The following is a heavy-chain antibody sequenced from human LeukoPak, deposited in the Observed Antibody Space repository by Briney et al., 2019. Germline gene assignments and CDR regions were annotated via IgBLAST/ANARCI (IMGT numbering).Heavy chain of an antibody. CDR2: INDDGSDT. D-gene: IGHD2-15*01. J-gene: IGHJ5*02. Sequence: PGGSLRLSCAASGFTFSDYYMSWIRQAPGKRPVWVSRINDDGSDTVYADSVRGRFTISRDDAKNTVYLQMNNLRAEDTAVYHCVRGGPSTWSWGQGTLVTVSS. V-gene: IGHV3-74*01. CDR3: VRGGPSTWS. CDR1: GFTFSDYY.